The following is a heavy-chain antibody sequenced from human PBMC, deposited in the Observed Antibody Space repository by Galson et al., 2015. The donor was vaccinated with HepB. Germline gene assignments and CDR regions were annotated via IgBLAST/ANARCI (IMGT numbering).Heavy chain of an antibody. Sequence: SLRLSCAASGFTFNSYAMSWVRQAPGKGLEWVSGISGSGGSTYYADFVKGRFTISRDNSKNTLYLQMSSLRAEDTAVYYCAKIRSQDYYYHGMDVWGQGTTVTASS. J-gene: IGHJ6*02. V-gene: IGHV3-23*01. CDR3: AKIRSQDYYYHGMDV. D-gene: IGHD1-26*01. CDR1: GFTFNSYA. CDR2: ISGSGGST.